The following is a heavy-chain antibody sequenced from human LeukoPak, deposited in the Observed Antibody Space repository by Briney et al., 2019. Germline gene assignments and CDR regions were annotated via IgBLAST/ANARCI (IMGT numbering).Heavy chain of an antibody. J-gene: IGHJ4*02. Sequence: EASVKVSCKASRYTFTSYDINWVRRATGQGLEWMGWMNPNSGNTGYAQKFQGRVTMTGNISIRTAYMELSSLRSEDTAMYYCARGHRAGVGYWGQGTLVTVSS. CDR2: MNPNSGNT. CDR1: RYTFTSYD. CDR3: ARGHRAGVGY. V-gene: IGHV1-8*01. D-gene: IGHD1-26*01.